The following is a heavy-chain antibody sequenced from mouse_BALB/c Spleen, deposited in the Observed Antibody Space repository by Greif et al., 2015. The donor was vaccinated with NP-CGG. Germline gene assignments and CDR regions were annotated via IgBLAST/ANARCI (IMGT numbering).Heavy chain of an antibody. Sequence: QVQLQQPGAELAKPGASVKMSCKASGYTFTSYWMHWVKQRPGQGLEWIGYINPSTGYTEYNQKFKDRATLTADKSSSTAYMQLSSLTSEDSAVYYCARYGNYVRYYAMDYWGQGTSVTVSS. D-gene: IGHD2-1*01. CDR2: INPSTGYT. V-gene: IGHV1-7*01. CDR1: GYTFTSYW. J-gene: IGHJ4*01. CDR3: ARYGNYVRYYAMDY.